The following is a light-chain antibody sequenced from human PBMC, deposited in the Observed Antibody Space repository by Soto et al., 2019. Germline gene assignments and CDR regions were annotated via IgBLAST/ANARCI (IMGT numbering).Light chain of an antibody. CDR1: QSVSSSY. J-gene: IGKJ1*01. V-gene: IGKV3D-20*01. Sequence: EIVLTQSPAVLALSPGERATLSCGASQSVSSSYLAWYQQTPGQAPRLLIYGASIRATGIPDRFSGSGSGTDFTLTISRLEPEDFAVYYCQQNGRSPPWTFGQGTKVDIK. CDR2: GAS. CDR3: QQNGRSPPWT.